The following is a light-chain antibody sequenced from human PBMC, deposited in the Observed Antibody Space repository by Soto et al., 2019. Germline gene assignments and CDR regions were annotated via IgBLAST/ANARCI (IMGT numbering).Light chain of an antibody. CDR1: SSDIGGYNY. CDR3: SSYAGSNNFVV. V-gene: IGLV2-8*01. Sequence: QSALIQPPSASGSPGQSVTISCTGTSSDIGGYNYVSWYQQHPGTAPKLMIYEVSQRPSGVPDRFSGSKSGNTASLTVSGLQAEDEADYYCSSYAGSNNFVVFGGGTKLTVL. J-gene: IGLJ2*01. CDR2: EVS.